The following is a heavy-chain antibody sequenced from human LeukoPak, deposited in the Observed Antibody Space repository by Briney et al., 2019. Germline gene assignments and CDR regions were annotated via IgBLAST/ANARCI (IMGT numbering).Heavy chain of an antibody. J-gene: IGHJ3*02. V-gene: IGHV3-23*01. D-gene: IGHD3-10*01. Sequence: GGSLRLSCAASGFTFSSYAMSWVRQAPGKGLEWVSAISGSGGSTYYADSVKGRFTIPRDNSKNTLYLQMNSLRAEDTAVYYCAEGQSMVRGVITDDAFDIWGQGTMVTVSS. CDR2: ISGSGGST. CDR3: AEGQSMVRGVITDDAFDI. CDR1: GFTFSSYA.